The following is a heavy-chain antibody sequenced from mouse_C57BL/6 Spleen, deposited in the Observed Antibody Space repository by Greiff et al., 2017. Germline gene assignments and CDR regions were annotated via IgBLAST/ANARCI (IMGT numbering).Heavy chain of an antibody. CDR3: ARDLYYFDY. V-gene: IGHV1-55*01. CDR1: GYTFTSYW. CDR2: IYPGSGST. Sequence: QVQLKQPGAELVKPGASVTMSCKASGYTFTSYWITWVKQRPGQGLEWIGDIYPGSGSTNYNEKFKSKATLTVDTSSSTAYMQLSSLTSEDSAVYYCARDLYYFDYWGQGTTLTVSS. J-gene: IGHJ2*01.